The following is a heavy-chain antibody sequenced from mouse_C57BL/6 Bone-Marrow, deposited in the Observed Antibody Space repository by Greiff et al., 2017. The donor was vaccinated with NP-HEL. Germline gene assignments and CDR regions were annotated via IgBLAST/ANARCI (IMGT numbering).Heavy chain of an antibody. J-gene: IGHJ2*01. D-gene: IGHD1-1*01. Sequence: VQLQQSGAELVKPGASVKLSCTASGFNIKDYYMHWVKQRTEQGLEWIGRIDPEDGENKYAPKFQGKATITADTSSNTAYLQLSSLTSEDTAVYYCARGGGSSYDYFDYWGQGTTLTVSS. CDR2: IDPEDGEN. V-gene: IGHV14-2*01. CDR1: GFNIKDYY. CDR3: ARGGGSSYDYFDY.